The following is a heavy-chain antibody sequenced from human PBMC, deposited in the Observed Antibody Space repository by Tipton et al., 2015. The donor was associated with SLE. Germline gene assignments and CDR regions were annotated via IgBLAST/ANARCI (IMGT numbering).Heavy chain of an antibody. CDR3: ARHGYAGYDFWDY. V-gene: IGHV4-30-4*08. CDR1: GASISSGDFY. CDR2: IYYSVTT. J-gene: IGHJ4*02. Sequence: TLSLTCTVSGASISSGDFYWSWIRQPPGKGLEWIGYIYYSVTTYYNPSLKSRYTISVDTSKNQFSLKLSSVTAADTAVYYCARHGYAGYDFWDYWGQGTLVTVSS. D-gene: IGHD3-3*01.